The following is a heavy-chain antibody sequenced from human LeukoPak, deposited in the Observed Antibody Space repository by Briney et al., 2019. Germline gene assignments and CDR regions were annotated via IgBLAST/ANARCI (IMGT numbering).Heavy chain of an antibody. CDR2: IIPIFGTA. CDR1: GGTFSSYA. V-gene: IGHV1-69*13. D-gene: IGHD1-26*01. Sequence: SVKVSFKASGGTFSSYAISWVRQAPGQGLEWMGGIIPIFGTANYAQKFQGRVTITADESTSTAYMELSSLRSEDTAVYNCARVVDVEYSGSYYLDYWGQGTLVTVSS. J-gene: IGHJ4*02. CDR3: ARVVDVEYSGSYYLDY.